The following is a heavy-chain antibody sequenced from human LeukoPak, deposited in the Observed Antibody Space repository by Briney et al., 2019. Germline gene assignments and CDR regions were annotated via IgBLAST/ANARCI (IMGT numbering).Heavy chain of an antibody. Sequence: GGSPRLSCAASGLTFRNAWMSWVRQAPGKGLGWVGRIKSKTDGGTVDYAPPVKGRFTISRDDSRNTLSLEMNFLKIEDTAVYYCTTDPGDYEIYWGQGTLVTVSS. D-gene: IGHD4-17*01. CDR2: IKSKTDGGTV. CDR1: GLTFRNAW. V-gene: IGHV3-15*01. CDR3: TTDPGDYEIY. J-gene: IGHJ4*02.